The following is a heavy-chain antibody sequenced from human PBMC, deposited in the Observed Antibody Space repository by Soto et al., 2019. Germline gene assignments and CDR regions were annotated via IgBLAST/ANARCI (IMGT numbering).Heavy chain of an antibody. CDR2: ITKTGRST. D-gene: IGHD3-3*01. J-gene: IGHJ3*02. Sequence: EVQLLESAGGLVQPGGSLRLSCATSGFSFSNYGMNWVRQAPGKGLEWVSGITKTGRSTFIADSVRGRFTISRDNLKNIMYLQMNSLRVDDTALYYCTKDAEAYDFAFDKWGQGTMVTVTS. CDR3: TKDAEAYDFAFDK. CDR1: GFSFSNYG. V-gene: IGHV3-23*01.